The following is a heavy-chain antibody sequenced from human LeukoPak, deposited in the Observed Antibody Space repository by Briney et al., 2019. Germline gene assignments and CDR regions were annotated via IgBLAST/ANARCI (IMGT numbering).Heavy chain of an antibody. Sequence: SETLSLTCTVSGGSISSYYWSWIRQPPGKGLEWIGYIYYSGSTNYNPSLKSRVIVSVDTSKNQFSLKLSSVAAADTAVYYCARDYGDYFDYWGQGTLVTVSS. D-gene: IGHD4-17*01. CDR1: GGSISSYY. CDR2: IYYSGST. J-gene: IGHJ4*02. V-gene: IGHV4-59*01. CDR3: ARDYGDYFDY.